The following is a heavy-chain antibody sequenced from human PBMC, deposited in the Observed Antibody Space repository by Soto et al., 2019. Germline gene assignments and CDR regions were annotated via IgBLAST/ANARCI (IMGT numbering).Heavy chain of an antibody. CDR2: IFYTGST. CDR1: GGTINSGGYF. V-gene: IGHV4-30-4*01. CDR3: ARVKATLYRHYYFDY. J-gene: IGHJ4*02. D-gene: IGHD5-12*01. Sequence: SETLSLACSVYGGTINSGGYFWSWIRQPPGKGLEWIGSIFYTGSTYYNPSLKSRASMSMDTSKNLLSLRLRSLTAADTAVYFCARVKATLYRHYYFDYWGQGTPVTVSS.